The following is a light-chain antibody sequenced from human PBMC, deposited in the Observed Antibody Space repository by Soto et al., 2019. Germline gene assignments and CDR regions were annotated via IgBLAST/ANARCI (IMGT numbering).Light chain of an antibody. CDR3: MQDLQTPFT. CDR2: LGS. J-gene: IGKJ3*01. CDR1: QSLLHSNGYNY. Sequence: DIVMTQSPLSLPVTTGEPASISCRSSQSLLHSNGYNYLDWYLQKPGQSPQLLIYLGSNRASGVPDRFSGSGSGTDFTLKISRVEAEDVGFYCCMQDLQTPFTFGPGTKVDIK. V-gene: IGKV2-28*01.